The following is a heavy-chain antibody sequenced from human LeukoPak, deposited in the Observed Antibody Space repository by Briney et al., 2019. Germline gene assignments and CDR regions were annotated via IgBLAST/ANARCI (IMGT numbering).Heavy chain of an antibody. Sequence: PGGSLRLSCAASGFTFDDYAMSWVRQAPGKGLEWVSAISGSGGSTYYADSVKGRLTISRDNSKNTLYLQMNSLRAEDTAVYYCANRPDYGDLYWGQGTLVTVSS. CDR3: ANRPDYGDLY. CDR2: ISGSGGST. CDR1: GFTFDDYA. V-gene: IGHV3-23*01. D-gene: IGHD4-17*01. J-gene: IGHJ4*02.